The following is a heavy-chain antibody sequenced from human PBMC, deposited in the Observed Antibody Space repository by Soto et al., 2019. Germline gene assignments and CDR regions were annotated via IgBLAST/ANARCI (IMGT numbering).Heavy chain of an antibody. CDR2: MNPNSGNT. D-gene: IGHD5-12*01. CDR1: GYTFTSYD. CDR3: AREGYSGYDPLNYYYYMDV. V-gene: IGHV1-8*01. Sequence: ASVKVSCKASGYTFTSYDINWVRQATGQGLEWMGWMNPNSGNTGYAQKFQGRVTMTRNTPISTAYMELSSLRSEDTAVYYCAREGYSGYDPLNYYYYMDVWGKGTTVTVSS. J-gene: IGHJ6*03.